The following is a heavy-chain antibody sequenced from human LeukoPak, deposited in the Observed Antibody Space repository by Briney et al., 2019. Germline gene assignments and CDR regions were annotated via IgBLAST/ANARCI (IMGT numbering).Heavy chain of an antibody. Sequence: ASVKVSCKASGYTFTSYDINWVRQATGQGLEWMGWINPNSGNTGYAQKFQGRVTMTRNTSISTAYMELSSLRSEDTAVYYCASSVYQSRVVPVQNAFDIWGQGTMVTVSS. CDR3: ASSVYQSRVVPVQNAFDI. D-gene: IGHD2-2*01. CDR2: INPNSGNT. V-gene: IGHV1-8*01. CDR1: GYTFTSYD. J-gene: IGHJ3*02.